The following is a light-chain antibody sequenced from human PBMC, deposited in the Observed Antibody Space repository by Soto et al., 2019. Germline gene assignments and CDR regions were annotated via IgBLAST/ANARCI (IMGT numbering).Light chain of an antibody. J-gene: IGLJ3*02. Sequence: QSALTQPPSVSGTPGQRVTISCFGSSSNIGMNTVNWYRQVPGTAPQLVIQSNDQRPSGVPDRFSGSKSGTSAFLAISGVLSEDEADYYCAAWHESPKGWAFGGGTKLTVL. CDR1: SSNIGMNT. CDR3: AAWHESPKGWA. V-gene: IGLV1-44*01. CDR2: SND.